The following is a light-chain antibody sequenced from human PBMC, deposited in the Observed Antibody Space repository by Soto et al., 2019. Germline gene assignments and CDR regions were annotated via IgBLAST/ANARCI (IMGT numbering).Light chain of an antibody. CDR1: SSNIGSNT. Sequence: QSALTQPPSASETPGQRVTISCSGSSSNIGSNTVNWYQQLPGTAPELLIYSNDQRPSGVPDRFSGSKSGTSASLAISGLQTQDEADYYCQSFDSSLTGLIFGGGTKLTVL. J-gene: IGLJ2*01. CDR3: QSFDSSLTGLI. CDR2: SND. V-gene: IGLV1-44*01.